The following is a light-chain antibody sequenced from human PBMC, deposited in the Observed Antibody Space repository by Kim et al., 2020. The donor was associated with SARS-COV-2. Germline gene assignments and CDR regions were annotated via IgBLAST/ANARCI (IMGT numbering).Light chain of an antibody. Sequence: DIQMTQSPSSLSASVGDRVTITCRASHSISSYLNWYRQKPRKAPKLLIFAASSLQSGVPSRFSGSGSGTDFTLTISSLQPEDFATYYCQQSYSTPRTFGQGTKVDIK. V-gene: IGKV1-39*01. CDR3: QQSYSTPRT. J-gene: IGKJ1*01. CDR2: AAS. CDR1: HSISSY.